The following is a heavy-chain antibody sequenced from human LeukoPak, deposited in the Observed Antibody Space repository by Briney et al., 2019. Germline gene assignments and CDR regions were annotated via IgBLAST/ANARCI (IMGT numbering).Heavy chain of an antibody. V-gene: IGHV4-34*01. CDR1: GGSFSGYY. J-gene: IGHJ4*02. D-gene: IGHD3-16*01. CDR2: INHSGST. CDR3: ATGWGSPDY. Sequence: KTSETLSLTCAVYGGSFSGYYWSWIRQPPGKGLEWIGEINHSGSTNYNPSVKRRVTISVDTSKNQFSLKLSSVTAADTAVYFCATGWGSPDYWGKGILVTVSS.